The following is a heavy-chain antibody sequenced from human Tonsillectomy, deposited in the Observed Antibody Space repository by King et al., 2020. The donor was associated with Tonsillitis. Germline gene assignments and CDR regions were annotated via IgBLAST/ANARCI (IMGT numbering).Heavy chain of an antibody. Sequence: VQLVESGGGVVQPGRSLRLSCAASGFTFSNYVMHWVRQAPGKGLEWVAVISYDVNNKYYADSVKGRFTISRDNSKNTLFLQMNSLKPEDTAVYYCARYDYWGQGTLVTVSS. J-gene: IGHJ4*02. CDR2: ISYDVNNK. CDR1: GFTFSNYV. CDR3: ARYDY. V-gene: IGHV3-30-3*01.